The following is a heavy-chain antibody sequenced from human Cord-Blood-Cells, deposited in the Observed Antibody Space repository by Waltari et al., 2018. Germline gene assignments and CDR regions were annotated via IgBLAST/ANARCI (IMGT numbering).Heavy chain of an antibody. CDR1: GYTFTSYY. Sequence: QVQLVQSGAEVKKPGASVKVSCKASGYTFTSYYMDWVRQAPGQGLEWMGIINPSGGSTSYAQKCQGRVTMTRDTSTSTVYMELSSLRSEDTAVYYCARESSSWRNFDYWGQGTLVTVSS. CDR2: INPSGGST. D-gene: IGHD6-13*01. V-gene: IGHV1-46*01. J-gene: IGHJ4*02. CDR3: ARESSSWRNFDY.